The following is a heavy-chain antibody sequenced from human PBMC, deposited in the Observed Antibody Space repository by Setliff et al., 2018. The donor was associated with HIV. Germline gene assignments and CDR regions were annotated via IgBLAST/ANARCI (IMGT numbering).Heavy chain of an antibody. Sequence: SETLSLTCSVYGASISNSNSYWGWIRQPPGKRLEWLGSIYSSGSPSYNPSLSSRLTISVDTSKNHVSLRLNSVTAADTAVYYCARAFYYYYMDVWGKGTTVTVSS. CDR3: ARAFYYYYMDV. CDR2: IYSSGSP. V-gene: IGHV4-39*02. J-gene: IGHJ6*03. CDR1: GASISNSNSY.